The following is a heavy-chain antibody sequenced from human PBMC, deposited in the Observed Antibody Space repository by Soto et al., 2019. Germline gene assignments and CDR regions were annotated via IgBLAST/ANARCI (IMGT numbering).Heavy chain of an antibody. CDR2: MYPGDSDT. Sequence: GESRKISCKGSGYCFTSYWIGWVRQMPGKGLEWMGIMYPGDSDTRYSPSFQGQVTISADKSVSTAYLQWSRLKASETAMYYCAVGPVAGSVGSYYHYYGMDGWGQGPTVTV. CDR1: GYCFTSYW. D-gene: IGHD6-19*01. J-gene: IGHJ6*02. V-gene: IGHV5-51*01. CDR3: AVGPVAGSVGSYYHYYGMDG.